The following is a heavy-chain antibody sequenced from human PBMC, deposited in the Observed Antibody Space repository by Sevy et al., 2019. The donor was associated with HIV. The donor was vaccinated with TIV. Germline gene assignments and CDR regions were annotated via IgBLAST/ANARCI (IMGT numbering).Heavy chain of an antibody. D-gene: IGHD6-6*01. CDR2: ISYDGSNK. Sequence: GESLKISCAASGFTFSSYAMHWVRQAPGKGLEWVAVISYDGSNKYYAESVKGRFTISRDNSKNTLYLQMNSLRAEDTAVYYCARDPPLKLYSSSSGGGYYYYYGMDVWGQGTTVTVSS. CDR1: GFTFSSYA. J-gene: IGHJ6*02. CDR3: ARDPPLKLYSSSSGGGYYYYYGMDV. V-gene: IGHV3-30-3*01.